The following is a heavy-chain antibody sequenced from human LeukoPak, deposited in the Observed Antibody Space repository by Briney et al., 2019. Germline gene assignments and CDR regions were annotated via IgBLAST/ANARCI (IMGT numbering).Heavy chain of an antibody. V-gene: IGHV3-30*18. Sequence: GRSLILSCAASGFTFSSYGMHGVPQAPAKGLEWVAVISYDGSNKYYADSVKGRFTISRDNSKNTLYLQMNSLRAEDTAVYYCAKDLGYYDIPDAFDIWGQGTMVTVSS. J-gene: IGHJ3*02. CDR3: AKDLGYYDIPDAFDI. CDR2: ISYDGSNK. D-gene: IGHD3-9*01. CDR1: GFTFSSYG.